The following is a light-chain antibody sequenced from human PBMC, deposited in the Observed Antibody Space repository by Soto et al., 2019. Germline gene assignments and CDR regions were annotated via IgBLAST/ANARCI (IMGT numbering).Light chain of an antibody. CDR3: AAWDDALGGLVV. V-gene: IGLV1-44*01. Sequence: QSVLTQPPSVSGTPGQRVSISCSGSTSNIGINTVNWYQQLPGTAPKLLIYSNTQRPSGVPERCSGSKSGTSASLAINGLRSEDEADYYCAAWDDALGGLVVFGGGTKLTVL. CDR1: TSNIGINT. CDR2: SNT. J-gene: IGLJ2*01.